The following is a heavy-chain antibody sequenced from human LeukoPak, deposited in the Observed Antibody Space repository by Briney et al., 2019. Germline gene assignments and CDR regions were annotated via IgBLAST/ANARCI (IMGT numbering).Heavy chain of an antibody. D-gene: IGHD3-22*01. CDR2: IYADGSS. CDR1: GGSVSSYNSY. J-gene: IGHJ4*02. V-gene: IGHV4-61*02. Sequence: PSQTLSLTCTVSGGSVSSYNSYWNWIRQPAGKGLEWIGRIYADGSSTYNPSLRSRVTISVGTSKNQFSLKLSSVTAADTAVYYGARLGVGYYDSCGLISDWGQGTLVTVSS. CDR3: ARLGVGYYDSCGLISD.